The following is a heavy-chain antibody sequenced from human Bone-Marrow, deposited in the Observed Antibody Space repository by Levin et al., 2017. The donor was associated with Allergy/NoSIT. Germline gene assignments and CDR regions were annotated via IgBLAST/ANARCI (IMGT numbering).Heavy chain of an antibody. Sequence: PGGSLRLSCTASGFTLRSHHMSWARQTPGKGLEWVSGIRNDGSYTDYVESVRGRFTISRDDSRNIVYLQMNSLGVEDTAVYFCARIKSTAPSFWYGMDVWGQGTTVSVSS. V-gene: IGHV3-23*01. CDR3: ARIKSTAPSFWYGMDV. CDR1: GFTLRSHH. CDR2: IRNDGSYT. J-gene: IGHJ6*02. D-gene: IGHD2-2*01.